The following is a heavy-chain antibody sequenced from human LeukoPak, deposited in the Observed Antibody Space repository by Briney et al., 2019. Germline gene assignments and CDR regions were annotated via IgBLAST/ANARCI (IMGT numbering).Heavy chain of an antibody. CDR2: IKQDGSEK. V-gene: IGHV3-7*02. CDR1: GFTFSSYW. D-gene: IGHD6-19*01. CDR3: AKSSSGWYGGFDY. Sequence: GGSLRLSCAASGFTFSSYWMSWVRQAPGKGLEWVANIKQDGSEKYYADSVKGRCTISRDNSKNTVYLQMNSLRAEDTAVYYCAKSSSGWYGGFDYWGQGTLVTVSS. J-gene: IGHJ4*02.